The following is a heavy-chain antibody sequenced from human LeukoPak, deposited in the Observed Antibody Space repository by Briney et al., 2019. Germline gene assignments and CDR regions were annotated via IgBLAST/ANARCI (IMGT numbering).Heavy chain of an antibody. CDR2: IKQDESEK. Sequence: GSLRLSCAASGFTFSSYWMSWVRQAPGKGLEWVANIKQDESEKYYVDSLKGRFTISGDNAKNSLYLQMNSLRAEDTAVYYCARDKIEGPTKLDYWGQGILVTVSS. CDR1: GFTFSSYW. D-gene: IGHD1-1*01. V-gene: IGHV3-7*01. CDR3: ARDKIEGPTKLDY. J-gene: IGHJ4*02.